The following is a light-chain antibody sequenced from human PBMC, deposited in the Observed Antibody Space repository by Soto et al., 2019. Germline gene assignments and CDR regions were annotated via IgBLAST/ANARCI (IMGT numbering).Light chain of an antibody. V-gene: IGLV2-14*03. Sequence: QSVLTQPASVSGSPGQSITISCTGSSSDVGGYDFVSWYQHHPGKAPKLIIYDVSDRPLGVSNRFSGSKSGNTASLTISALQAEDEADYYCSSYTRSNTLLFGGGTKLTVL. CDR2: DVS. CDR1: SSDVGGYDF. CDR3: SSYTRSNTLL. J-gene: IGLJ2*01.